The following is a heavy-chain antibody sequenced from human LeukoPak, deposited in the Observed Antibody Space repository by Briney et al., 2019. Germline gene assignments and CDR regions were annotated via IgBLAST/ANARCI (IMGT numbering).Heavy chain of an antibody. CDR3: ARSYYYDSSGYYDTFSSFDY. D-gene: IGHD3-22*01. J-gene: IGHJ4*02. CDR2: ISYDGSNK. Sequence: DPGGSLRLSCAASGFSFSTNAMNWVRQAPGKGLEWVAVISYDGSNKYYADSVKGRFTISRDNSKNTLYLQMNSLRAEDTAVYYCARSYYYDSSGYYDTFSSFDYWGQGTLVTVSS. CDR1: GFSFSTNA. V-gene: IGHV3-30*03.